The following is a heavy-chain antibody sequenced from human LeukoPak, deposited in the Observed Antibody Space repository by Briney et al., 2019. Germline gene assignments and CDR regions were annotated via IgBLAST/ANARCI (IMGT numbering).Heavy chain of an antibody. CDR1: GFTFSDYY. CDR3: VRVTGEAPDWFDP. D-gene: IGHD3-10*01. V-gene: IGHV3-11*06. J-gene: IGHJ5*02. CDR2: ISSSSTST. Sequence: GGSLRLSCAASGFTFSDYYMSWIRQAPGKGLEWVSYISSSSTSTNYADSVKGRFTISRGNAKNSLYLQMNSLRAEDTAVYYCVRVTGEAPDWFDPWGQGALVTVSS.